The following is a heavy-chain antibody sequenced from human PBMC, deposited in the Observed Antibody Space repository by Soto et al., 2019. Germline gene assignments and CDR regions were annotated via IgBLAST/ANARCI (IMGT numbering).Heavy chain of an antibody. CDR2: MFYSGPP. CDR3: WSCTSGPCNTLDY. V-gene: IGHV4-59*01. Sequence: PSETLSLTCSVSGGSISGYYWSWIRQAPGKGLEYIGHMFYSGPPNLSPSLKSRVAMSVDMSKNQLSLRLISVTAADTAVYARWSCTSGPCNTLDYWGQGILVTVSS. J-gene: IGHJ4*02. D-gene: IGHD2-2*01. CDR1: GGSISGYY.